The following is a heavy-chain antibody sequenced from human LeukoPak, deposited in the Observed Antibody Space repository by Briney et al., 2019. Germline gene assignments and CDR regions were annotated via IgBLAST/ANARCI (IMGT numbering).Heavy chain of an antibody. CDR3: ARDRAGYYDSNGHVDY. J-gene: IGHJ4*02. CDR1: GYTFTSYG. V-gene: IGHV1-18*01. CDR2: ISAYNGNT. D-gene: IGHD3-22*01. Sequence: ASVKVSCKASGYTFTSYGISWVRQAPGQGLEWMGWISAYNGNTNYAQKLQGRVTMTTDTSTSTAYMELRSLRSDDTAVYYCARDRAGYYDSNGHVDYWGQGTLVTLSS.